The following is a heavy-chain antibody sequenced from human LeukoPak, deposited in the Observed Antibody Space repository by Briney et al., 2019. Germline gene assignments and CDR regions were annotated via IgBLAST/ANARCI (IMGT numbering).Heavy chain of an antibody. J-gene: IGHJ6*02. CDR3: TTEPPWDV. CDR1: GFTFSDAW. Sequence: GGSLRLSCAASGFTFSDAWMRWVRQAPGKGREWVGRVKSKPDGGTTDYAAPVKGRFTISRDDSKNTLYLQMNSLTTEDTAVYYCTTEPPWDVWGQGTTVTVPS. CDR2: VKSKPDGGTT. V-gene: IGHV3-15*01.